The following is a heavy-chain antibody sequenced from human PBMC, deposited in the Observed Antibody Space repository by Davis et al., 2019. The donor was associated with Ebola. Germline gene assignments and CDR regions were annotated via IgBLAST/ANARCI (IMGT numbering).Heavy chain of an antibody. CDR1: GGSITSISYF. CDR2: AHYSGSS. Sequence: MPSETLSLTCTVSGGSITSISYFWGWIRQPPGKGLEWIGSAHYSGSSYYNPSLKSRATISVDTSRNQFSLRLSSVTAADTAIHYCAVYTVVVTDIRAEYFQHWGQGTLATVSS. D-gene: IGHD2-21*02. J-gene: IGHJ1*01. V-gene: IGHV4-39*07. CDR3: AVYTVVVTDIRAEYFQH.